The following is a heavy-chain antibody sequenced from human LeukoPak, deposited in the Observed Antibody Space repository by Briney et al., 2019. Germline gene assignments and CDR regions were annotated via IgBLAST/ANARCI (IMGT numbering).Heavy chain of an antibody. CDR1: GGSISSSSYY. CDR2: IYYSGST. D-gene: IGHD4-11*01. V-gene: IGHV4-39*07. J-gene: IGHJ4*02. Sequence: PSETLSLTCTVSGGSISSSSYYWGWIRQPPGKGLEWIGSIYYSGSTYYNPSLKSRVTISVDTSKNQFSLKLSSVTAVDTAVYYCARGHYSNYVYFDYWGQGTLVTVSS. CDR3: ARGHYSNYVYFDY.